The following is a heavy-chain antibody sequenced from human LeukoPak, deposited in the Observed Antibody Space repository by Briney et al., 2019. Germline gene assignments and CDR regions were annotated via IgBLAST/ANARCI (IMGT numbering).Heavy chain of an antibody. Sequence: ASVKVSCKASGYIFTNYAVHWVRQAPGHRIEWMGWISAGKGNTKYSQKFQGRVTITRDTSASTAYMELSSLRSEDTAVYYCARGDSNYGSGSYYLLAGFDYWGQGTLVTVSS. CDR3: ARGDSNYGSGSYYLLAGFDY. CDR1: GYIFTNYA. D-gene: IGHD3-10*01. V-gene: IGHV1-3*01. CDR2: ISAGKGNT. J-gene: IGHJ4*02.